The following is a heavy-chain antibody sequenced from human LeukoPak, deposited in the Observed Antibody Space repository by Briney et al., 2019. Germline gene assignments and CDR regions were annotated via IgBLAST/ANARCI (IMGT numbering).Heavy chain of an antibody. D-gene: IGHD2-2*01. CDR1: GYTFTNYG. V-gene: IGHV1-18*01. J-gene: IGHJ3*02. CDR2: ISAYNGNT. Sequence: VASVKVSCKASGYTFTNYGIGWVRQAPGQGLEWMGWISAYNGNTNYAQKLQGRVTMTTDTSTSTAYMELRSLRSDDTAVYYCARDLVVVVPAAIVPYAFDTWGQGTMVTVSS. CDR3: ARDLVVVVPAAIVPYAFDT.